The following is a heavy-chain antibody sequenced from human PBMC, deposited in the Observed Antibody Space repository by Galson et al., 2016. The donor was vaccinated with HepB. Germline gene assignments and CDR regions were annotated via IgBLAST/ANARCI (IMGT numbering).Heavy chain of an antibody. Sequence: LRLSCAASGFTFSNYAMSWVRQAPGKALEWLALIDWDEDKYYSTSLKTRLTISKDTSKNQVVLTMTNMDPVDTATYYCARMKNYYYGMDVWGQGTTVTVSS. CDR2: IDWDEDK. CDR3: ARMKNYYYGMDV. J-gene: IGHJ6*02. CDR1: GFTFSNYAMS. V-gene: IGHV2-70*20.